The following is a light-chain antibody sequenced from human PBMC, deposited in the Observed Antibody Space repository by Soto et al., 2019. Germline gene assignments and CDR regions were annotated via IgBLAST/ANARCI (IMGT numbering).Light chain of an antibody. CDR2: EVR. CDR3: SSYTRSSTWV. CDR1: SSDIGSYNY. Sequence: QSALTQPASVSGSPGQSITISCTGTSSDIGSYNYVAWYQQFPGKTPKLIIYEVRNRPSGVSFRFSGSKSGNTASLTISGLQAEDEADYYCSSYTRSSTWVFGGGTKLTVL. J-gene: IGLJ3*02. V-gene: IGLV2-14*01.